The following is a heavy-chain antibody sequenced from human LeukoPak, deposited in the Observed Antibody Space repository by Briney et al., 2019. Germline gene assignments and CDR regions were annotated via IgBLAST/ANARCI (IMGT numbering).Heavy chain of an antibody. CDR3: ARGPKGDAFDI. V-gene: IGHV1-69*05. Sequence: ASVKVSCKASGGTFSSYAISWVRQAPGQGLEWMGRIIPIFGTANYAQKFQGRVTITTDESTSTAYMGLSSLRSEDTAVYYCARGPKGDAFDIWGQGTMVTVSS. J-gene: IGHJ3*02. CDR2: IIPIFGTA. CDR1: GGTFSSYA.